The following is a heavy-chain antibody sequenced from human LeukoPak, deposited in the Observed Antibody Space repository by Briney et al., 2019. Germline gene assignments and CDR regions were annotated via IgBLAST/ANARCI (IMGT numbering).Heavy chain of an antibody. J-gene: IGHJ4*02. D-gene: IGHD6-6*01. CDR2: IYYSGST. CDR3: ARSQYSSSSRYYFDY. CDR1: AVSISTSSLF. V-gene: IGHV4-39*01. Sequence: SETLSRTGTGSAVSISTSSLFWGAVRQPPGKGGECIGSIYYSGSTYSNPSLKSRVTISVATSKNQFSLKLSSVTAADTAVYHCARSQYSSSSRYYFDYWGQGTLVTVSS.